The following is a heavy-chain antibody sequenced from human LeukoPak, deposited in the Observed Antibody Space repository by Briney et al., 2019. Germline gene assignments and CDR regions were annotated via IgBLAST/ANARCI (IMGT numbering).Heavy chain of an antibody. CDR2: INHSGST. V-gene: IGHV4-34*01. CDR3: ARGVLVVVPAAIRRYGMDV. CDR1: GGSFSGYY. J-gene: IGHJ6*02. Sequence: SETLSLTCAVYGGSFSGYYWSWIRQPPGKGLEWMGGINHSGSTNYNPSLKSRVTISVDTSKNQFSLKLSSVTAADTAVYYCARGVLVVVPAAIRRYGMDVWGQGTTVTVSS. D-gene: IGHD2-2*02.